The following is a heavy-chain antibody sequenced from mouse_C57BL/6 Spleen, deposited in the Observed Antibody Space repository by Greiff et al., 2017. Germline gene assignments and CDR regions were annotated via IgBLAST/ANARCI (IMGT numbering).Heavy chain of an antibody. CDR1: GYTFTSYW. Sequence: QVQLQQPGAELVRPGSSVKLSCKASGYTFTSYWMDWVKQRPGQGLEWIGNIYPSDSETHYNQKFKDKATLTVDKSSSTAYMQLSSLTSEDSAVYYCERDYDYPSYGLDYWGQGTSVTVSS. CDR3: ERDYDYPSYGLDY. D-gene: IGHD2-4*01. CDR2: IYPSDSET. V-gene: IGHV1-61*01. J-gene: IGHJ4*01.